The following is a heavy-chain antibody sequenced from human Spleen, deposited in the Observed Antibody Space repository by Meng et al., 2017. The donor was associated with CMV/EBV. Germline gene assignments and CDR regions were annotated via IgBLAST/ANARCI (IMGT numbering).Heavy chain of an antibody. Sequence: SETLSLTCTVSGGSINTRSYYWGWIRQPPGKGLEWVGTIYYRGSTYYNLSLKSGVTISVDTSKNQVSLKVNSVTAADTAVYYCAREERDGYLDYWGQGTLVTVSS. D-gene: IGHD5-24*01. CDR1: GGSINTRSYY. CDR2: IYYRGST. V-gene: IGHV4-39*07. J-gene: IGHJ4*02. CDR3: AREERDGYLDY.